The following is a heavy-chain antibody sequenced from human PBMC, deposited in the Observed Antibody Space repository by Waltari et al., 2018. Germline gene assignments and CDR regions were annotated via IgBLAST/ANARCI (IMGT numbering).Heavy chain of an antibody. CDR1: GGSITSRNYY. D-gene: IGHD3-3*01. CDR2: VFYHGDT. J-gene: IGHJ3*01. CDR3: TRASIFGVALDAFDL. Sequence: QVQLQESGPGLLKPSETLSLTCSVSGGSITSRNYYWGWSRQPPGQGLEWIGSVFYHGDTYYNPSLKSRVTVSVDTSKNQVSLKLSSVTAADTAVYYCTRASIFGVALDAFDLWGQGTMVSVSS. V-gene: IGHV4-39*01.